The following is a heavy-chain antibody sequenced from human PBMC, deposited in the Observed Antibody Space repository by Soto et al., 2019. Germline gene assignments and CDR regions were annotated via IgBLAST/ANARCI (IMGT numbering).Heavy chain of an antibody. J-gene: IGHJ4*02. CDR2: IYYSGST. Sequence: LSLTCTVSGXSISSGDYYWSWIRQPPGKGLEWIGYIYYSGSTYYNPSLKSRVTISVDTSKNQFSLKLSSVTAADTAVYYCARGTYYYDSSGYGLSYGIDYWGQGTLVTVSS. CDR3: ARGTYYYDSSGYGLSYGIDY. D-gene: IGHD3-22*01. V-gene: IGHV4-30-4*01. CDR1: GXSISSGDYY.